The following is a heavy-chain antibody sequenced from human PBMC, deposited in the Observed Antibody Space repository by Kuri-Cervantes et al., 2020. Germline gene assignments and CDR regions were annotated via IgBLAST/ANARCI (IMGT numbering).Heavy chain of an antibody. CDR2: INPNSGGT. Sequence: ASVKVSCKASGYTFTGYYMHWVRQAPGQGLEWMGWINPNSGGTNYAQKFQGRVTMTRDTSIGTAYMELSRLRSDDTAVYYCARANQPHKKYYDFWSASQYYFDYWGQGTLVTVSS. J-gene: IGHJ4*02. CDR1: GYTFTGYY. CDR3: ARANQPHKKYYDFWSASQYYFDY. V-gene: IGHV1-2*02. D-gene: IGHD3-3*01.